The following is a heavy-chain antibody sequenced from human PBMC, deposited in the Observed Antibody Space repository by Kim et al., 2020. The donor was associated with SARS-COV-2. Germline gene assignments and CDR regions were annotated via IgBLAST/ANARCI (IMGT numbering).Heavy chain of an antibody. J-gene: IGHJ5*02. Sequence: SETLSLTCTVSGGSISSYYWSWIRQPPGKGLEWIGYIYYSGSTNYNPSLKSRVTISVDTSKNQFSLKLSSVTAADTAVYYCARYRWSNLHNWFDPWGQGTLVTVSS. CDR1: GGSISSYY. D-gene: IGHD1-26*01. CDR3: ARYRWSNLHNWFDP. V-gene: IGHV4-59*08. CDR2: IYYSGST.